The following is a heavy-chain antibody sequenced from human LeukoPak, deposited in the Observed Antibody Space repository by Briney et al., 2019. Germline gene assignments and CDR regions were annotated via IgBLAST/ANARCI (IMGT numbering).Heavy chain of an antibody. J-gene: IGHJ4*02. Sequence: SETLSLTCTVSGGSINTYYYWSWIRQPAGKGLEWIGRIYTSGSTNYNPSLKSRVTMSVDTSKNQFSLKLSSVTAADTAVYYCARVGVAAGFDYWGQGTLVTVSS. V-gene: IGHV4-4*07. CDR2: IYTSGST. D-gene: IGHD6-13*01. CDR3: ARVGVAAGFDY. CDR1: GGSINTYYY.